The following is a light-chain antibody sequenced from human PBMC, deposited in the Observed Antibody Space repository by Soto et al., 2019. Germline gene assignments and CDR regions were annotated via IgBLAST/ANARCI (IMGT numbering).Light chain of an antibody. V-gene: IGKV1-39*01. CDR2: AAS. CDR3: QQANSFPIT. Sequence: DIQMTQSPASLSASVGDRVTITCRASQSINSLLNWYQQKPGKAPKLLIYAASSLQSGVPSRFSGSGSGTDFTLTISSLQPEDFATYYCQQANSFPITFGQGTRLEIK. CDR1: QSINSL. J-gene: IGKJ5*01.